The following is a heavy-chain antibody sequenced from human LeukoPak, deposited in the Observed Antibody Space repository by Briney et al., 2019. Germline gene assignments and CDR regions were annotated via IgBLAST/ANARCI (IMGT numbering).Heavy chain of an antibody. V-gene: IGHV3-30*18. CDR2: ISYDGSNK. CDR1: GFTFSSYG. D-gene: IGHD1-26*01. Sequence: GGSLRLSCAASGFTFSSYGMHWVRQAPGKGLEWVAAISYDGSNKYYADSMKGRFTISRDNSKNTLYLQMNSLRAEDTAVYYCAKGAEYFDYWGQGTLVTVSS. J-gene: IGHJ4*02. CDR3: AKGAEYFDY.